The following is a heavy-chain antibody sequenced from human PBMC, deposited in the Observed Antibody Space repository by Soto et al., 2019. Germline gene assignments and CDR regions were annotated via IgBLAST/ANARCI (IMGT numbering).Heavy chain of an antibody. J-gene: IGHJ6*02. CDR1: GGTFSSYA. CDR3: ARGGENYDFWSGYRYYGMDV. V-gene: IGHV1-69*13. Sequence: RASVRVSCKASGGTFSSYAISWVRQAPGQGLEWMGGIIPIFGTANYAQKFQGRVTITADESTSTAYMELSSLRSEDTAVYYCARGGENYDFWSGYRYYGMDVWGQGTTVTVSS. CDR2: IIPIFGTA. D-gene: IGHD3-3*01.